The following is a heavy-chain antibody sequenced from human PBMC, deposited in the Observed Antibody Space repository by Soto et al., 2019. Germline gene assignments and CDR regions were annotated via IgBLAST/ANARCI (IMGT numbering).Heavy chain of an antibody. Sequence: GAAVKVSCKASGYTFTSYDTNWVRQATGQGLEWMGGIIPIFGTANYAQKFQGRVTITADESTSTAYMELSSLGSEDTAVYYWARVRGVATISYFDYCGQGTLVTVSS. V-gene: IGHV1-69*13. CDR2: IIPIFGTA. J-gene: IGHJ4*02. CDR3: ARVRGVATISYFDY. CDR1: GYTFTSYD. D-gene: IGHD5-12*01.